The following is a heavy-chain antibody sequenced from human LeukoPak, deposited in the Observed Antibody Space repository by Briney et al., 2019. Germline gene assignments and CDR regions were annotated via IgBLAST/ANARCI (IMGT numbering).Heavy chain of an antibody. V-gene: IGHV1-2*02. Sequence: GASVKVSCKASGYTFTGYYMHWVRQAPGQGLEWMGWINPNSGGTNYAQKFQGRVTMTRDTSISTAYMELSRLRSDDTAVYYCARDRSIAVAGLKYWGQGTVVTVSS. J-gene: IGHJ4*02. D-gene: IGHD6-19*01. CDR3: ARDRSIAVAGLKY. CDR1: GYTFTGYY. CDR2: INPNSGGT.